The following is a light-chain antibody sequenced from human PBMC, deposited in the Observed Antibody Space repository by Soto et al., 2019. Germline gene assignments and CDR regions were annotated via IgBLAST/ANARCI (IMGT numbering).Light chain of an antibody. Sequence: EIVLTQSPGTLSLSPGERATLSCRASQSVSRSYLAWYQQKPGQAPRLLIYGASGRATGIPDRFSGSGSGTDFTLTISRLEPEDFAVYYCQQYGGSPSFTFGPGTKVDIK. V-gene: IGKV3-20*01. J-gene: IGKJ3*01. CDR2: GAS. CDR3: QQYGGSPSFT. CDR1: QSVSRSY.